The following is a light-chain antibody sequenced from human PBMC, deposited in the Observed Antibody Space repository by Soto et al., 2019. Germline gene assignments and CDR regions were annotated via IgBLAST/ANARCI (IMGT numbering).Light chain of an antibody. CDR3: CSYAGFNRYL. CDR2: EVN. Sequence: QSALTQPPYASGSPGQSVTISCTGTPSDVGGYISVSWYQQRPGKAPKLMIYEVNKRPSGVPDRFSGSKSGSTAFLTVSGLQADDEAEYYCCSYAGFNRYLFGTGTKVTVL. J-gene: IGLJ1*01. CDR1: PSDVGGYIS. V-gene: IGLV2-8*01.